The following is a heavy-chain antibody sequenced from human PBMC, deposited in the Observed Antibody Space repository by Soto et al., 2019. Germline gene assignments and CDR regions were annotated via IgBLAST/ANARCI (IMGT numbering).Heavy chain of an antibody. CDR3: ARVLGVGRDCFDP. V-gene: IGHV4-59*01. CDR2: IYYSGST. J-gene: IGHJ5*02. CDR1: GGSISGYY. Sequence: QVQLQESGPGLVKPSETLSLTCSVSGGSISGYYWSWIRQPPGKGLEWIGYIYYSGSTNYNPSLKSRVTISVDTSKNQFSLKLSSVTAADTAVYYCARVLGVGRDCFDPWGQGTLVTVSS. D-gene: IGHD3-16*01.